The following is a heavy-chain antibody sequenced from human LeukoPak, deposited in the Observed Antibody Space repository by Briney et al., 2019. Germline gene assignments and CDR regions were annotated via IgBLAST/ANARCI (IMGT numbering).Heavy chain of an antibody. CDR1: GGSFSGYY. V-gene: IGHV4-34*01. J-gene: IGHJ4*02. Sequence: SETLSLTCAVYGGSFSGYYWSWIRQPPGKGLEWIGEINHSGSTNYNPSLKSRVTISVDTSKNQFSLKLSSVTAADTAVYYCARAIQLWLLDYWGQGTLVTVSS. D-gene: IGHD5-18*01. CDR2: INHSGST. CDR3: ARAIQLWLLDY.